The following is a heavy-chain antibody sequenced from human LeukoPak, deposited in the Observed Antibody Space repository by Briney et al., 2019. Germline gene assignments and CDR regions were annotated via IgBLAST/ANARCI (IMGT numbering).Heavy chain of an antibody. D-gene: IGHD2-15*01. CDR1: GFTFSSYA. CDR3: AKCSDDSCYSNFDF. J-gene: IGHJ4*02. CDR2: ISGSGGNT. V-gene: IGHV3-23*01. Sequence: PGGSLRLSCAASGFTFSSYAVSWVRRAPGKGLEWVSSISGSGGNTYYADSMKGRFTISRDNSKNTLYLQMNSLRAEDTAVYYCAKCSDDSCYSNFDFWGQGTLVTVSS.